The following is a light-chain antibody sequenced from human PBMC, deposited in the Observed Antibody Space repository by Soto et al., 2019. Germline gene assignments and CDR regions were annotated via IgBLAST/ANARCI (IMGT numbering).Light chain of an antibody. Sequence: ENVLTQSPGTLSLSPGERATLSCRASQSVNNNYLAWYQQKPGQAPRLLIYGGSSRATGIPDRFSGSGSGTDFTLTISRLEPEDFAVYYCQQYISSPRTFGQGTKVEIK. CDR2: GGS. CDR3: QQYISSPRT. J-gene: IGKJ1*01. CDR1: QSVNNNY. V-gene: IGKV3-20*01.